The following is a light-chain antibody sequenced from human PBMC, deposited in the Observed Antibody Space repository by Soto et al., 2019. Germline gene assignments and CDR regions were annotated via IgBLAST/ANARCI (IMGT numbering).Light chain of an antibody. CDR1: NIGRKR. V-gene: IGLV3-21*02. CDR2: DDR. Sequence: SYELAQPPSMSVAPRETPRTTCGGTNIGRKRVHRYQQKPGQAPVVVVYDDRGRPSGSPERFSGSNSGNTAALTISSVEAGDEADYYCQLWDSNSDHVVFGGGTKVTVL. J-gene: IGLJ2*01. CDR3: QLWDSNSDHVV.